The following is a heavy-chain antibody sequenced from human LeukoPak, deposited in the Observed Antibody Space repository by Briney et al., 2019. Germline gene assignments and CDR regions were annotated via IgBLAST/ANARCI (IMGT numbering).Heavy chain of an antibody. CDR1: GGSISSSSYY. D-gene: IGHD3-16*02. CDR3: ARVLVWESYRPFDY. V-gene: IGHV4-39*07. CDR2: IYYSGST. Sequence: PSETLSLTCTVSGGSISSSSYYWGWIRQPPGKGLEWIVSIYYSGSTYYNPSLKSRVTISVDTSKNQFSLKLSSVTAADTAVYYCARVLVWESYRPFDYWGQGTLVTVSS. J-gene: IGHJ4*02.